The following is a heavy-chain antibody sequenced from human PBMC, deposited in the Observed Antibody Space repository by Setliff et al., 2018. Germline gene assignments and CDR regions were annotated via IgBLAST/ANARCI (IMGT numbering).Heavy chain of an antibody. J-gene: IGHJ3*02. Sequence: SETLSLTCTVSGGSISSGGYYWSWIRQHPGKGLEWIGYIYYSGSTYYNPSLKSRVTISVDTSKNQFSLKLNSVTAADTAVYYCARVSRQPPPVRAFDIWGQGTMVTVSS. CDR3: ARVSRQPPPVRAFDI. CDR2: IYYSGST. CDR1: GGSISSGGYY. D-gene: IGHD1-1*01. V-gene: IGHV4-31*03.